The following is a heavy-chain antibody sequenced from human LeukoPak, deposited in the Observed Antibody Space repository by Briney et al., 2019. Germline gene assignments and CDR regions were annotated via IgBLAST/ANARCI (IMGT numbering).Heavy chain of an antibody. CDR2: IIPIFGTA. V-gene: IGHV1-69*05. D-gene: IGHD6-13*01. Sequence: ASVKVSCKASGGTFSSYAISWVRQAPGQGLEWMGGIIPIFGTANYAQKFQGRVTITTDESTSTAYMELSSLRSEDTAVYYCARVGIAAAGTGRWFDPWGQGTLVTVSS. CDR1: GGTFSSYA. J-gene: IGHJ5*02. CDR3: ARVGIAAAGTGRWFDP.